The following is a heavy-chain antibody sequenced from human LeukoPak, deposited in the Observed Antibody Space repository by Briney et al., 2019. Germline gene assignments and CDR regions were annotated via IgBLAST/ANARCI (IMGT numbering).Heavy chain of an antibody. D-gene: IGHD2-8*01. CDR1: EFTFSNYW. Sequence: GGSLRLSCAASEFTFSNYWMTWVRQAPGKGLEWVANIKQDGSEKYYVDSVKGRFTISRDNAKNSLYLQMNSLRAEDTAVYYCARDWAPPKDIVLRYMDVWGKGTTVTVSS. J-gene: IGHJ6*03. V-gene: IGHV3-7*01. CDR3: ARDWAPPKDIVLRYMDV. CDR2: IKQDGSEK.